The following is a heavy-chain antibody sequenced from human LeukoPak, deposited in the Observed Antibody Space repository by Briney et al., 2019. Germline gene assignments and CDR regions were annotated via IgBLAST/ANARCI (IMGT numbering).Heavy chain of an antibody. CDR3: LKGGWATIGPPKD. D-gene: IGHD5-24*01. CDR2: INTDGSTA. CDR1: GFTFSTYW. Sequence: GGSLRLSCAASGFTFSTYWMHWVRQAPGKGLVWVSRINTDGSTASYADSVKGRFTISRDNAKNTLYLQMNNLRPDDSAVYHCLKGGWATIGPPKDWGQGTQVSVSS. V-gene: IGHV3-74*01. J-gene: IGHJ4*02.